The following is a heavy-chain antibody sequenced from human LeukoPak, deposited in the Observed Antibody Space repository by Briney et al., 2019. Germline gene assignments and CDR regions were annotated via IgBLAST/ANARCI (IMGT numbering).Heavy chain of an antibody. J-gene: IGHJ4*02. Sequence: PGGSLRPSCAAFGFTFSSYGMHWVRQAPGKGLEWVAVISYDGSNKYYADSVKGRFTISRDNSKNTLYLQMNSLRAEDTAVYYCAKDHARVDYWGQGTLVTVSS. CDR3: AKDHARVDY. V-gene: IGHV3-30*18. CDR1: GFTFSSYG. CDR2: ISYDGSNK.